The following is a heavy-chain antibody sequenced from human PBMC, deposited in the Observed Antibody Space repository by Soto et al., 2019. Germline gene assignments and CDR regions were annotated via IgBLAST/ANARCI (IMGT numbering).Heavy chain of an antibody. CDR2: INPNSGGT. D-gene: IGHD3-9*01. J-gene: IGHJ5*02. V-gene: IGHV1-2*04. Sequence: ASVKVSCKASGYTFSNFAMHCVRQAPGQRLEWMGWINPNSGGTNYAQKFQGWVTMTRDTSISTAYMELSRLRSDDTAVYYCARGRTYDILTGYYNPGWFDPWGQGTLVTVSS. CDR3: ARGRTYDILTGYYNPGWFDP. CDR1: GYTFSNFA.